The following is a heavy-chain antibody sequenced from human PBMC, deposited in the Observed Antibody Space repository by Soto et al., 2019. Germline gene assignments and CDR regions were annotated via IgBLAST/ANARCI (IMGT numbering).Heavy chain of an antibody. CDR3: ARETYYYDSSGYHLDWFDP. D-gene: IGHD3-22*01. CDR2: MNPNSGNT. V-gene: IGHV1-8*01. Sequence: ASVKVSCKASGYTFTSYDINWVRQATGQGLEWMGWMNPNSGNTGYAQKFQGRVTMTRNTSISTAYMELSSLRSEDTAVYYCARETYYYDSSGYHLDWFDPWGQATLVSVSS. CDR1: GYTFTSYD. J-gene: IGHJ5*02.